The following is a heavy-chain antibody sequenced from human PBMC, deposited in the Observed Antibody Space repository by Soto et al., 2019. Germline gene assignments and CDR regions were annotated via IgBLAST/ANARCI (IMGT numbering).Heavy chain of an antibody. CDR1: GYTFTSYG. D-gene: IGHD2-15*01. CDR2: ISAYNGNT. Sequence: ASVKVSCKASGYTFTSYGISWVRQAPGQGLEWMGWISAYNGNTNYAQKLQGRVTMTTDTSTSTAYMELRSLRSDDTAVYYCARDNNVIAVVVAATRPDYWGQGTLVTVSS. CDR3: ARDNNVIAVVVAATRPDY. J-gene: IGHJ4*02. V-gene: IGHV1-18*01.